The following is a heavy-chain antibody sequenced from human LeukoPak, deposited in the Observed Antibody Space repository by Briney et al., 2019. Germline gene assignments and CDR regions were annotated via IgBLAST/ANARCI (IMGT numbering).Heavy chain of an antibody. J-gene: IGHJ4*02. D-gene: IGHD3/OR15-3a*01. Sequence: GGSLRLSCAASGFTFSSYSMNWVRQAPGKGLEWVSSISSSSSYIYYPDSVKGRFTISRDNAKNSLYLQMNSLRAEDTAVYYCARGGTVDYWGQGTLVTVSS. CDR3: ARGGTVDY. CDR1: GFTFSSYS. V-gene: IGHV3-21*01. CDR2: ISSSSSYI.